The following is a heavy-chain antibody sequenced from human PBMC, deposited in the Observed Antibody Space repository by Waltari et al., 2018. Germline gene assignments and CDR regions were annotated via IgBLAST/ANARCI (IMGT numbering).Heavy chain of an antibody. CDR2: IYYSGST. CDR1: GGSISSGGYY. J-gene: IGHJ2*01. D-gene: IGHD5-12*01. CDR3: ARHSSGYDRDWYFDL. Sequence: QVQLQESGPGLVKPSQTLSLTCTVSGGSISSGGYYGSWSRQPPGKGLEWVGYIYYSGSTYYNPSLKSLVTISVDTSKNQFSLKLSSVTAADTAVYYCARHSSGYDRDWYFDLWGRGTLVTVSS. V-gene: IGHV4-31*01.